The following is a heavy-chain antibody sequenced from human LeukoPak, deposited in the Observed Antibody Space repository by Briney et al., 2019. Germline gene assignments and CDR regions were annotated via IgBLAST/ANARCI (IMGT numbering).Heavy chain of an antibody. CDR3: AGGYCSSTSCPTGGAFDI. V-gene: IGHV3-23*01. CDR1: GFTFTSYV. J-gene: IGHJ3*02. D-gene: IGHD2-2*01. Sequence: GGSLRLSCAASGFTFTSYVMNWVRQAPGKGLEGVSSINVGGTNTPYADSVKGRFTISRDNSKNTLYLQMNSLRGEDTAVYYCAGGYCSSTSCPTGGAFDIWGQGTMVTVSS. CDR2: INVGGTNT.